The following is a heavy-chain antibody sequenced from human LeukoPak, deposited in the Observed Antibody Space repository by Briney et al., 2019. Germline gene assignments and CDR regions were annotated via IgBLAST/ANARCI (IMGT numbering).Heavy chain of an antibody. D-gene: IGHD1-26*01. Sequence: GGSLRLSCAASGFTFKLYWMHWVRQVPGKRPVWVSRINDDGSDTIYADSVRGRFTISRDDAMNTVYLQMNNLRAEDTAVYYCARYGNLGYWGQGTLVTVSS. CDR2: INDDGSDT. V-gene: IGHV3-74*01. CDR1: GFTFKLYW. J-gene: IGHJ4*02. CDR3: ARYGNLGY.